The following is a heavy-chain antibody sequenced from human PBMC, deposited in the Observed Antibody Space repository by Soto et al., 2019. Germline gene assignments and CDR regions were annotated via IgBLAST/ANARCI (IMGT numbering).Heavy chain of an antibody. J-gene: IGHJ4*02. CDR3: ARAAGTTVTGRWDFDS. D-gene: IGHD4-17*01. CDR1: GFTFNTYS. CDR2: IWSDGTQK. Sequence: QVQLEESGGGVVQPGRSLRLSCEASGFTFNTYSMHWVRQPPGKGLEWLAAIWSDGTQKYYADSVKGRFIISRDNSKKTLYLEKNSVRAADTAVYYCARAAGTTVTGRWDFDSWGQGTLFTFSS. V-gene: IGHV3-33*01.